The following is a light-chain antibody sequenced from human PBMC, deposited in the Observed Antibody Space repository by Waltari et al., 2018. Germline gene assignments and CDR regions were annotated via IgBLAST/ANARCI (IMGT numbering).Light chain of an antibody. Sequence: DIVMTQTPFSLSVTLGEAASISCTSSQSLLDSEDGSPYLAWYLEKPGQSPQLLSYEVANRASGVPDRFSGSGSDTDFTLKISRVEAEDVGVYYCLQGIEYPTFGQGTKVEIK. CDR1: QSLLDSEDGSPY. J-gene: IGKJ1*01. CDR2: EVA. CDR3: LQGIEYPT. V-gene: IGKV2-40*01.